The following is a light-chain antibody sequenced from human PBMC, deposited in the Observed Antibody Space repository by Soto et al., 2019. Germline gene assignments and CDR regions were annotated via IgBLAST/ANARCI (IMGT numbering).Light chain of an antibody. J-gene: IGKJ4*01. Sequence: EIVMTQSSAALSVSPGEGATLSCRASQGIGSTLAWYQQKPGQTPRLLIYDASTRAAGVPARFSGSGFGTEFTLTISSLKSEDFVVYYCQQYSNWPLLSFGGGAKVDIK. CDR3: QQYSNWPLLS. V-gene: IGKV3-15*01. CDR2: DAS. CDR1: QGIGST.